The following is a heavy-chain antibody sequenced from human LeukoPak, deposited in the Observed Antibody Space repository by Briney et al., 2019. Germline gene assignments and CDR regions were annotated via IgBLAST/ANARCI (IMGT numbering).Heavy chain of an antibody. CDR1: GYTFTGYG. Sequence: ASVKVSCKASGYTFTGYGISWVRQAPGQGLEWMGGIIPIFGTANYAQKFQGRVTITADESPSTAYMELSSLRSEDTAVYYCARVKLLGGSGYFDYWGQGTLVTVSS. V-gene: IGHV1-69*13. J-gene: IGHJ4*02. CDR3: ARVKLLGGSGYFDY. D-gene: IGHD1-26*01. CDR2: IIPIFGTA.